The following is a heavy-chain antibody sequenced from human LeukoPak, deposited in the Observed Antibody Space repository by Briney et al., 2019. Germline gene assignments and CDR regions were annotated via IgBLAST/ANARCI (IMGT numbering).Heavy chain of an antibody. D-gene: IGHD1-26*01. CDR1: GCTISSYY. CDR2: IYTSGST. Sequence: PSETLSLTCTASGCTISSYYWSWIRQPAGNGLEWIGRIYTSGSTNYNASLKSRVIMSVDTSKNQFSLKLSSVTGSDTAVFYCARENSGSYREFDYWGQGTLVTVSS. V-gene: IGHV4-4*07. J-gene: IGHJ4*02. CDR3: ARENSGSYREFDY.